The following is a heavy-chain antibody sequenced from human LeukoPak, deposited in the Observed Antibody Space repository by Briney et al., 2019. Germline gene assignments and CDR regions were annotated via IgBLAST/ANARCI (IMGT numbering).Heavy chain of an antibody. J-gene: IGHJ5*02. Sequence: SETLSLTCTVSGGSISSGGYYWSWIHQHPGKGLEWIGYIYYSGSTYYNPSLKSRVTISVDTSKNQFSLKLSSVTAADTAVYYCARDRATYGSGSYWNWFDPWGQGTLVTVSS. V-gene: IGHV4-31*03. D-gene: IGHD3-10*01. CDR3: ARDRATYGSGSYWNWFDP. CDR2: IYYSGST. CDR1: GGSISSGGYY.